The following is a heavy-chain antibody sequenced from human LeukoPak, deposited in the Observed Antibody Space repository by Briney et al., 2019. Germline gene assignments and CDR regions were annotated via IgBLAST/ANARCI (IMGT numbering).Heavy chain of an antibody. D-gene: IGHD1-26*01. V-gene: IGHV1-2*06. CDR2: INPNSGGT. CDR1: GYTFTGYY. CDR3: ARASSGSYLLDY. Sequence: GASVKVSCKASGYTFTGYYMHWVRQAPGQGLEWMGLINPNSGGTNYAQKFQGRVTMTRDTSISTAYMELSRLRSDDTAVYYCARASSGSYLLDYWGQGTLVTVSS. J-gene: IGHJ4*02.